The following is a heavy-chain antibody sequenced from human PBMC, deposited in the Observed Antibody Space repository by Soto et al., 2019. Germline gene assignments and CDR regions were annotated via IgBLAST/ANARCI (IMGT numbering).Heavy chain of an antibody. J-gene: IGHJ6*02. CDR1: GASVNDYY. D-gene: IGHD6-6*01. CDR3: ARVRIAARTGAYGMDV. V-gene: IGHV4-59*02. Sequence: SETLSLTCTVSGASVNDYYWNWVRQPLGKGLEWIGFIHYTGSRIFNPSLQSRVTMSVDTSKNQFSLKLSSVTAADTAVYYCARVRIAARTGAYGMDVWGQGTTVTVSS. CDR2: IHYTGSR.